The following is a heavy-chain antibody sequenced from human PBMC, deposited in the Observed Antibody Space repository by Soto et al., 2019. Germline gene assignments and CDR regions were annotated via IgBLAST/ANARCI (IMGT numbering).Heavy chain of an antibody. V-gene: IGHV4-30-2*01. J-gene: IGHJ4*02. D-gene: IGHD2-2*01. CDR2: MYHSGST. Sequence: SETLSLTCTVSGGSISSGGYSWSWIRQPPGKGLEWIGYMYHSGSTYYNPSLKSRVTISIDRSKNQFSLKLSSVTAADTAVYYRARVPDYWGQGILVTVPQ. CDR3: ARVPDY. CDR1: GGSISSGGYS.